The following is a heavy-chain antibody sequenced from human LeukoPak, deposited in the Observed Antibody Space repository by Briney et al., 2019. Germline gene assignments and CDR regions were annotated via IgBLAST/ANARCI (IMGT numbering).Heavy chain of an antibody. CDR1: GASISSSSYY. CDR2: IYSSGST. Sequence: SETLSLTCTVSGASISSSSYYWGWIRQPPGKGLEWIGSIYSSGSTYYSPSLKSRVTISVDTSNNQFSLQLSSVTAADMAVYYCARHSAMTTGYFHHWGQGTLVTVSS. V-gene: IGHV4-39*01. D-gene: IGHD4-17*01. CDR3: ARHSAMTTGYFHH. J-gene: IGHJ1*01.